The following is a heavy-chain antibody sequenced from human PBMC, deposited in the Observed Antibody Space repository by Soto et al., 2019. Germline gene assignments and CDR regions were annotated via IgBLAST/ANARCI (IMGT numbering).Heavy chain of an antibody. V-gene: IGHV4-34*01. CDR1: GGSFSGYY. D-gene: IGHD3-10*01. CDR3: AREGSYYGSGSYTYYYYYYGMDV. J-gene: IGHJ6*02. CDR2: INHSGST. Sequence: SETLSLTCAVYGGSFSGYYWSWIRQPPGKGLEWIGEINHSGSTNYNPSLKSRVTISVDTSKNQFSLKLSSVTAADPAVYYCAREGSYYGSGSYTYYYYYYGMDVWGQGTTVTVSS.